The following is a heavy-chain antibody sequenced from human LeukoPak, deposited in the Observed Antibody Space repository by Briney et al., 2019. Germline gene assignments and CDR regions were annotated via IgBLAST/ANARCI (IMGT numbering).Heavy chain of an antibody. Sequence: SSETLSLTCAVYGGSFSGYYWSWIRQPPGKGLEWIGEINHSGSTNYNPSLKSRVTISVDTSKNQFSLKLSSVTAADTAVYYCARDSGDSSSWYYDFDYWGQGTLVTVSS. CDR2: INHSGST. CDR3: ARDSGDSSSWYYDFDY. V-gene: IGHV4-34*01. J-gene: IGHJ4*02. CDR1: GGSFSGYY. D-gene: IGHD6-13*01.